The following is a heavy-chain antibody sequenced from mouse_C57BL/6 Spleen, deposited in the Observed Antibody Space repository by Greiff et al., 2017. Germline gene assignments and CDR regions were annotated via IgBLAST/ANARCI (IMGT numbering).Heavy chain of an antibody. CDR3: AREGSNYGGLFDY. CDR1: GYTFTSYW. D-gene: IGHD2-5*01. CDR2: IYPGSGST. J-gene: IGHJ2*01. Sequence: QVQLQQPGAELVKPGASVKMSCKASGYTFTSYWITWLKQRPGQGLEWIGDIYPGSGSTNYNEKFKSKATLTVDTSSSTAYMQLSSLTSEDSAVYYCAREGSNYGGLFDYWGQGTTLTVSS. V-gene: IGHV1-55*01.